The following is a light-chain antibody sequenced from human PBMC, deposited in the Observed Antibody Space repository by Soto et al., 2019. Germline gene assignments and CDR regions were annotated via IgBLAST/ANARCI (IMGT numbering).Light chain of an antibody. V-gene: IGKV3-11*01. CDR3: QQCRVWPLT. CDR1: QSVSNY. Sequence: VLTQSPAILSLSPGERATLSCRAGQSVSNYLAWYQQRPGQAPRLLIYDSSNRATGVPARFSASGTGTDFTLIISSLEPEDFAVYYCQQCRVWPLTFGGGTKGEIK. CDR2: DSS. J-gene: IGKJ4*01.